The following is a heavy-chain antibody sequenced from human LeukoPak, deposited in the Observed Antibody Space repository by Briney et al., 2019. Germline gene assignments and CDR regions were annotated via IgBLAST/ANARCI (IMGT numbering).Heavy chain of an antibody. CDR3: AKYYRESSGASPLDY. J-gene: IGHJ4*02. V-gene: IGHV3-30*02. CDR1: GFSFSNYG. D-gene: IGHD3-22*01. CDR2: IRYDGSNK. Sequence: PGGSLRLSCVASGFSFSNYGMHWVRQAPGKGLEWVAFIRYDGSNKYYADSVKGRFTISRDNSKNTLYLQMNSLRGEDTAVYYCAKYYRESSGASPLDYWGQGTRVTVSS.